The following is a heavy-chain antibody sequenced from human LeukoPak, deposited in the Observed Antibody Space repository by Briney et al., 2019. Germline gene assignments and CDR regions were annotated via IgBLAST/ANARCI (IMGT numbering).Heavy chain of an antibody. V-gene: IGHV1-69*13. CDR3: ARASGGVQIFDY. J-gene: IGHJ4*02. CDR1: GGTFSSYA. D-gene: IGHD3-16*01. Sequence: ASVKVSCKASGGTFSSYAISWVRQAPGQGLEWMGGIIPIFGTAYYAQKFQGRVTITADESTSTAYMELSSLRSEDTAVYYCARASGGVQIFDYWGQGTLVTVSS. CDR2: IIPIFGTA.